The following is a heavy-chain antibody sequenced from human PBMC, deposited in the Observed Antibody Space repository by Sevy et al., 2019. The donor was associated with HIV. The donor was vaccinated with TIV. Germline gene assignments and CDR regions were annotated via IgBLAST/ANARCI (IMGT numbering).Heavy chain of an antibody. CDR1: GFTFSSYS. CDR3: ARGIIDYGDPTVLFHY. V-gene: IGHV3-21*01. J-gene: IGHJ4*02. D-gene: IGHD4-17*01. CDR2: IISSSYI. Sequence: GGSLRLSCAASGFTFSSYSMNWVRQAPGKGLEWVSSIISSSYIYYADSVKGRFTISRDNAKNSLYLQMNRLRAEDTAVYYCARGIIDYGDPTVLFHYWGQGTLVTVSS.